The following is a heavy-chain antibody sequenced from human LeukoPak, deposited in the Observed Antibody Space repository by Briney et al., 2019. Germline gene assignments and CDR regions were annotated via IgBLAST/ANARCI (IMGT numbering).Heavy chain of an antibody. V-gene: IGHV3-23*01. CDR2: ISGSDGST. Sequence: PGGSLRLSCAASGFTFSSYAMSWVRQAPGKGLEWVSAISGSDGSTYYADSVKGRFTISRDNSKNTLYLQMNSLRAEDTAVYYCAKDRSYYDSSGSGEYFQHWGQGTLVTVSS. CDR3: AKDRSYYDSSGSGEYFQH. CDR1: GFTFSSYA. D-gene: IGHD3-22*01. J-gene: IGHJ1*01.